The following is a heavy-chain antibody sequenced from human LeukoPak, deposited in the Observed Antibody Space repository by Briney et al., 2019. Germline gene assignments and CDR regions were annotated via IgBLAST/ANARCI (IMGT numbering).Heavy chain of an antibody. V-gene: IGHV4-59*01. CDR2: IYYIGST. Sequence: PSGTLSLTCAVSGGSISSYYLSWIRQPPGKGLEWIGYIYYIGSTNYNPSPKSRVTISLDTSKNQFFLKLSSVTAADTAVYYCASRTYYYDSSGYSPDAFDIWGQGTMVTVSS. CDR1: GGSISSYY. D-gene: IGHD3-22*01. J-gene: IGHJ3*02. CDR3: ASRTYYYDSSGYSPDAFDI.